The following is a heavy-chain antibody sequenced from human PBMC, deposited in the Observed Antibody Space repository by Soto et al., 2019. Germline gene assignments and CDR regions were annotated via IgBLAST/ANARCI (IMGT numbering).Heavy chain of an antibody. J-gene: IGHJ3*02. CDR2: ISGSAGST. CDR1: GFTFRSYA. D-gene: IGHD1-7*01. Sequence: PGGSLRLSCAASGFTFRSYAMNWVRQAPGKELEWVSAISGSAGSTYYADSVKGRFTISRDTSKNTLYLQMNSLRAEDTAVYYCAKGNSWSPALVLDIWGQGTMVTVSS. CDR3: AKGNSWSPALVLDI. V-gene: IGHV3-23*01.